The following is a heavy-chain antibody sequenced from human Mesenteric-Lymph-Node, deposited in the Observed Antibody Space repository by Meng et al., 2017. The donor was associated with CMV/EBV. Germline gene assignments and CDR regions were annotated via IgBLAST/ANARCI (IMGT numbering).Heavy chain of an antibody. V-gene: IGHV4-34*01. CDR3: ARGIGGWFDP. Sequence: CSGYGGSFSGVYWSWIRQPAGKGLEWIGQINHSGSTNYIPSLKSRVTISVDTSKKQFSLKLSSVTAADTALYYCARGIGGWFDPWGQGTLVTVSS. CDR1: GGSFSGVY. J-gene: IGHJ5*02. D-gene: IGHD3-16*01. CDR2: INHSGST.